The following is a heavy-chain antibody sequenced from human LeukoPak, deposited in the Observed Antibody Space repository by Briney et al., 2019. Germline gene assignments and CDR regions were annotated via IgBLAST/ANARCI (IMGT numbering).Heavy chain of an antibody. CDR2: ISYDGSNK. CDR3: AKDYGWGSQYLFAY. D-gene: IGHD3-10*01. J-gene: IGHJ4*02. Sequence: GGSLRLSCAASGFTFSSYGMHWVRQAPGKGLEWVAVISYDGSNKYYADSVKGRFTISRDNSKNTLYLQMNSLRAEDTAVYYCAKDYGWGSQYLFAYWGQGPLVTVSS. CDR1: GFTFSSYG. V-gene: IGHV3-30*18.